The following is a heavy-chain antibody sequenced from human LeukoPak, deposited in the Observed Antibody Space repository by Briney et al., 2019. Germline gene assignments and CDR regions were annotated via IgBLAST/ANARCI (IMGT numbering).Heavy chain of an antibody. CDR2: IYYSGST. J-gene: IGHJ3*02. Sequence: SETLSLTCTVSGGSVSSGSYYWSWIRQPPGKGLEWIGYIYYSGSTNYNPSLKSRVTISVDTSKNQFSLKLSSVTAADTAVYYCARGYCSSTSCYGWDIWGQGTMVTVS. D-gene: IGHD2-2*01. CDR1: GGSVSSGSYY. CDR3: ARGYCSSTSCYGWDI. V-gene: IGHV4-61*01.